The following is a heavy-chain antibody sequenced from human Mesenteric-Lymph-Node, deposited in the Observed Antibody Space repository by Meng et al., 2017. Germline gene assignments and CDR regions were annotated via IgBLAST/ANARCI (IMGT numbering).Heavy chain of an antibody. CDR3: GEGHPLTLRG. CDR2: TDYGGTA. J-gene: IGHJ3*01. V-gene: IGHV4-39*07. D-gene: IGHD3-9*01. Sequence: SETLSLTCSVSGASISVGGYYWGWIRQPPGKGLEWIGTTDYGGTAYYSPSLKSRVTISADRSKEQFSLKLRSVTAADTAVYYCGEGHPLTLRGRGQGTMVTVSS. CDR1: GASISVGGYY.